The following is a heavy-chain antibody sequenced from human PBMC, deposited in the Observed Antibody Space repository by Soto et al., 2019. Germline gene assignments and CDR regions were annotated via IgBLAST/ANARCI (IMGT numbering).Heavy chain of an antibody. CDR2: IYHSGST. J-gene: IGHJ4*02. Sequence: PSETLSLTCAVSGYSISSGYYWGWIRQPPGKGLEWIGSIYHSGSTYYNPSLKSRVTISVDTSKNQFSLKLSSVTAADTAVYYCARGPLIYSSGWFDYWGQGTLVTVSS. D-gene: IGHD6-19*01. V-gene: IGHV4-38-2*01. CDR1: GYSISSGYY. CDR3: ARGPLIYSSGWFDY.